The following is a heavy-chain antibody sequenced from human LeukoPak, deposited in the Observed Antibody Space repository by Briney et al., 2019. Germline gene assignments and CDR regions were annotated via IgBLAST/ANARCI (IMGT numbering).Heavy chain of an antibody. J-gene: IGHJ5*02. CDR3: AGEHCSSTSCPKLNWFDP. D-gene: IGHD2-2*01. CDR1: GFTFSSYS. CDR2: ISSSSSTI. Sequence: PGGSLRLSCAASGFTFSSYSMNWVRQAPGKGLELVSYISSSSSTIYYADSVKGRFTISRDNAKNSLYLQMNSLRAEDTAVYYCAGEHCSSTSCPKLNWFDPWGQGTLVTVSS. V-gene: IGHV3-48*01.